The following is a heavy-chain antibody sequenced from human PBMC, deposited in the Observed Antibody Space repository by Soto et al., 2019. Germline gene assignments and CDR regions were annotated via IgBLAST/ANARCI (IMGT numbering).Heavy chain of an antibody. D-gene: IGHD6-19*01. V-gene: IGHV4-59*08. CDR3: ASGTYSSGWANFDY. CDR2: FYYSAST. J-gene: IGHJ4*02. CDR1: GASISIYY. Sequence: SETLSLTCTVSGASISIYYWSWIRQPPGKGLEWIGYFYYSASTNYNPSLKSRVTISVDTSKNQFSLNLTSVTAADTAVYYRASGTYSSGWANFDYWGQGTLVTVSS.